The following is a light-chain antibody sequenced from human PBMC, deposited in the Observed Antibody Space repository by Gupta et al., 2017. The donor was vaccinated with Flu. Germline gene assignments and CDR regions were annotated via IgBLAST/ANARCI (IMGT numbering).Light chain of an antibody. V-gene: IGKV1-39*01. J-gene: IGKJ2*01. CDR3: QQTYITAFT. CDR1: QSINSY. Sequence: DIQMTQSPSSLSASVGDRVTISCRASQSINSYLNWYQQKPGKAPKLLIYAASRLQSGVPSRFSGGGSGTDFTLTISRLQPEDFASYFCQQTYITAFTFGQGTKLEIK. CDR2: AAS.